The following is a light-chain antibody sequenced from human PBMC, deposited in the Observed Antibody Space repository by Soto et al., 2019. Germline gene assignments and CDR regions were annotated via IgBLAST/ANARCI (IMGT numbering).Light chain of an antibody. J-gene: IGKJ1*01. CDR2: DTS. CDR3: QQRSKFLWT. V-gene: IGKV3-11*01. CDR1: QSGSNY. Sequence: EIVLTQSPATLSLSTGESATLSCRASQSGSNYLAWYQKKPGQAPRRLMYDTSNRAPGIPARFSGSESGTDFTLTIDSREPEDFAVYFCQQRSKFLWTFGQVTKVEI.